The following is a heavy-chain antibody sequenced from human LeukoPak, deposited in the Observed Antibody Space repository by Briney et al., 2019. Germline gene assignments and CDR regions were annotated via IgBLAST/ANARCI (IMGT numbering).Heavy chain of an antibody. CDR2: ISNDGSNK. CDR3: AGRGCSDGLCHFDY. J-gene: IGHJ4*02. D-gene: IGHD2-15*01. V-gene: IGHV3-30*03. Sequence: GGSLRLSCAASGFTFSSSGMHWVRQAPGKGLEWLAVISNDGSNKYYADSVKGRFTISRDNPKNTLYLEMNSLRAEDTAVYYCAGRGCSDGLCHFDYWGQGTLVTVSS. CDR1: GFTFSSSG.